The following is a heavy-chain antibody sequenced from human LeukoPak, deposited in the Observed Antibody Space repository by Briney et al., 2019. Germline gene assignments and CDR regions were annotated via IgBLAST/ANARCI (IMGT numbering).Heavy chain of an antibody. CDR3: ARDELSGYYYYFDY. Sequence: GASVNVSCKSSGGTFSSYAISWVRQAPGKGLEWMGGINPIFGTANYAQKFQGRVTITADESTSTAYMELSSLRSEDTAVYYCARDELSGYYYYFDYWGQGTLVTVSS. CDR2: INPIFGTA. D-gene: IGHD3-22*01. CDR1: GGTFSSYA. J-gene: IGHJ4*02. V-gene: IGHV1-69*13.